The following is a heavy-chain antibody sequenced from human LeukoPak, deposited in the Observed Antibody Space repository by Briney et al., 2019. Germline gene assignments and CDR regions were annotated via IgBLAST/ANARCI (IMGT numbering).Heavy chain of an antibody. J-gene: IGHJ3*02. CDR3: ARGSPYSRSWYAFDI. Sequence: ASVKVSCKASGYTFTGYYMHWVRQAPGQGLEWMGWINPNSGGTNYAQKFQGRVTMTRDTSISTAYMELSRLRSDDTAVYYCARGSPYSRSWYAFDIWGQGTMVTVSS. D-gene: IGHD6-13*01. V-gene: IGHV1-2*02. CDR1: GYTFTGYY. CDR2: INPNSGGT.